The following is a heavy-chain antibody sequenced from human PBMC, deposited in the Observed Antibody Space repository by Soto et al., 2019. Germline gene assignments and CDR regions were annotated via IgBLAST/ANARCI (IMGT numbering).Heavy chain of an antibody. CDR1: GGSISSGGYY. V-gene: IGHV4-31*03. D-gene: IGHD4-17*01. Sequence: SETLSLTCTVSGGSISSGGYYWSWIRQHPGKGLEWIGYIYYSGSTYYNPSLKSRVTISVDTSKNQFPLKLSSVTAADTAVYYCARAVGDYVTFDPWGQGTLVTVSS. CDR2: IYYSGST. J-gene: IGHJ5*02. CDR3: ARAVGDYVTFDP.